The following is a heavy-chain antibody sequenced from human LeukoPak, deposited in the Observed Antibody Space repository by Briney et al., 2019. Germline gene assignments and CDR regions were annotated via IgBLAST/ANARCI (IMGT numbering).Heavy chain of an antibody. V-gene: IGHV4-4*02. Sequence: KSSETLSLTCAVSGGSISSDNWWSWVRQPPGKGLEWIGEIYHSGNTNYNPSLKSRVTISMDKSKNQFSLKLSSVTAADTAVYYCARHERCSSINCIYNWFDPWGQGTLVIVSS. D-gene: IGHD2-2*01. CDR2: IYHSGNT. CDR3: ARHERCSSINCIYNWFDP. J-gene: IGHJ5*02. CDR1: GGSISSDNW.